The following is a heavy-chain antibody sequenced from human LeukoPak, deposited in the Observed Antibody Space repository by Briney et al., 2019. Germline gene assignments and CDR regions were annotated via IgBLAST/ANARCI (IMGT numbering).Heavy chain of an antibody. CDR2: IKQGGNEE. J-gene: IGHJ4*02. CDR1: GFRFSSYW. CDR3: ARTLSTTFFGVDPFDY. D-gene: IGHD3-3*01. V-gene: IGHV3-7*01. Sequence: GGSLRLSCAASGFRFSSYWMSWLRQAPGKGLEWVANIKQGGNEEYYVDSVKGRFTISRDNAENALYLQMNNLRVEDTAVYYCARTLSTTFFGVDPFDYWGQGTLVTVSS.